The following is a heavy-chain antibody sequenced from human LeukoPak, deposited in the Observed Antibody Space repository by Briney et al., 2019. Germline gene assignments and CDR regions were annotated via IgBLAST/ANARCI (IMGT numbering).Heavy chain of an antibody. CDR1: GYSISSGYY. Sequence: SETLSLTCTVSGYSISSGYYWGWIRQPPGKGLEWTGSIDHSGSTYYNPSLKSRITISVDTSKNQFSLKLSSVTAADTAVYYCAREGSYYYYMDVWGKGTTVTVSS. J-gene: IGHJ6*03. D-gene: IGHD6-19*01. CDR2: IDHSGST. V-gene: IGHV4-38-2*02. CDR3: AREGSYYYYMDV.